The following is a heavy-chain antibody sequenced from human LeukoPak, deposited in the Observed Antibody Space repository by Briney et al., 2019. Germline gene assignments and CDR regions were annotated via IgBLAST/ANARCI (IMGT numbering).Heavy chain of an antibody. CDR2: ISSNSSYI. CDR1: GFTFSSYS. CDR3: ARAQHSGRRHYYYIDV. V-gene: IGHV3-21*01. Sequence: GGSLRLSCAASGFTFSSYSMNWVRQAQGQGLEWVSSISSNSSYIYYDDSVMGRFTISRENATNSLYLQMNSLRAEDTDVYFCARAQHSGRRHYYYIDVWGKGTTVTVSS. D-gene: IGHD1-14*01. J-gene: IGHJ6*03.